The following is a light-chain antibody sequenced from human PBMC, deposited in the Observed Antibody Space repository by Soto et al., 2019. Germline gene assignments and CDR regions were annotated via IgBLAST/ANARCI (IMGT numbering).Light chain of an antibody. Sequence: QSALTQPPSVSGSPGQSVTISCTGTSSDVGSYNRVSWYQQPPGTAPKLMIYEVRHRPSGVPDRFSGSKSGNTASLTISGLQAEDEADYYCSSYTSISTIVFGTVTKVTVL. CDR2: EVR. CDR3: SSYTSISTIV. V-gene: IGLV2-18*02. J-gene: IGLJ1*01. CDR1: SSDVGSYNR.